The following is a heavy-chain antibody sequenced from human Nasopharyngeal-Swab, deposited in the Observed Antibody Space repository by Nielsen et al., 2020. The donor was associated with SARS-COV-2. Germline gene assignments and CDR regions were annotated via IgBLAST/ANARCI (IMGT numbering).Heavy chain of an antibody. J-gene: IGHJ4*02. CDR3: ARGRGRDGYMRD. Sequence: SETLSLTSTVSGGSISSYYWSWIRQPPGKGLEWIGYIYYSGSTNYNPSLKSRVTISVDTSKNQFSLKLSSVTAADTAVYYCARGRGRDGYMRDWGQGTLVTVSS. CDR2: IYYSGST. CDR1: GGSISSYY. V-gene: IGHV4-59*13. D-gene: IGHD5-24*01.